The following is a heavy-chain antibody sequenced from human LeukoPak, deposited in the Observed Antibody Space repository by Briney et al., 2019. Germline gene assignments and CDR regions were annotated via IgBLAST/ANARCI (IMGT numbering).Heavy chain of an antibody. Sequence: GGSLRLSCAASGFTFSSYSMNWVRQAPGKGLEWASYISSSSSTIYYADSVKGRFTISRDNAKNSLYLQMNSLRAEDTALYYCAKALGDYETTGRLDYWGQGTLVTVSS. CDR3: AKALGDYETTGRLDY. CDR1: GFTFSSYS. D-gene: IGHD3-22*01. J-gene: IGHJ4*02. CDR2: ISSSSSTI. V-gene: IGHV3-48*04.